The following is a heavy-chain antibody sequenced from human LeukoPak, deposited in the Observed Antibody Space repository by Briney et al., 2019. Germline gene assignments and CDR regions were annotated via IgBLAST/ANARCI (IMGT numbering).Heavy chain of an antibody. CDR1: GYTFTSYG. Sequence: ASVKVSCKTSGYTFTSYGISWVRQAPGQGLEWMGWISAYNGNTNYAQKFQGRVTLTTDTSTSTAYMELRSLRSDDTAVYYCARDGSGVWFDYWGQGTLVTVSS. V-gene: IGHV1-18*01. D-gene: IGHD3-10*01. J-gene: IGHJ4*02. CDR2: ISAYNGNT. CDR3: ARDGSGVWFDY.